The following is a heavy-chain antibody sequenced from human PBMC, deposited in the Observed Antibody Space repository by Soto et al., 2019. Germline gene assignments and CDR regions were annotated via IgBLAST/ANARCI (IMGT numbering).Heavy chain of an antibody. Sequence: EVQLLESGGGLVQPGGSLRLSCVVSGFTFTNYAMTWVRQAPGKGLEWVSAIDGGGGDTFYADSVKGRFTMSRDKSKNTLYLQMNSLSAEDTAVYHCAKGIGSGWYDWLDPWGQGTLVTVSS. V-gene: IGHV3-23*01. CDR2: IDGGGGDT. J-gene: IGHJ5*02. D-gene: IGHD6-19*01. CDR3: AKGIGSGWYDWLDP. CDR1: GFTFTNYA.